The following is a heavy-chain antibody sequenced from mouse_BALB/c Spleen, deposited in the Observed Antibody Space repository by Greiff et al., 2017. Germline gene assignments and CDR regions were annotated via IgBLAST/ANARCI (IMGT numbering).Heavy chain of an antibody. J-gene: IGHJ1*01. CDR1: GFTFSSYG. CDR2: INSNGGST. V-gene: IGHV5-6-3*01. CDR3: AREDYYGSSYGYFDV. Sequence: DVKLVESGGGLVQPGGSLKLSCAASGFTFSSYGMSWVRQTPDKRLELVATINSNGGSTYYPDSVKGRFTISRDNAKNTLYLQMSSLKSEDTAMYYCAREDYYGSSYGYFDVWGAGTTVTVSS. D-gene: IGHD1-1*01.